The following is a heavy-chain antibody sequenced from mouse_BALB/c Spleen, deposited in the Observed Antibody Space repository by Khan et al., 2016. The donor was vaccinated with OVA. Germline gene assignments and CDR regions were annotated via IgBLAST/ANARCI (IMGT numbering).Heavy chain of an antibody. CDR3: ARGGYWVFAY. V-gene: IGHV1-9*01. J-gene: IGHJ3*01. Sequence: QVQLKQSGGDLMKPGASVKISCKATGYTFSSYWIEWVKQRPGHGLEWIGQIFPGSVSTTYNEKFKGKATFTADTSSNTAYMQLSSLTSEDSAVYYCARGGYWVFAYWGQGTLVTGSA. CDR1: GYTFSSYW. CDR2: IFPGSVST. D-gene: IGHD2-3*01.